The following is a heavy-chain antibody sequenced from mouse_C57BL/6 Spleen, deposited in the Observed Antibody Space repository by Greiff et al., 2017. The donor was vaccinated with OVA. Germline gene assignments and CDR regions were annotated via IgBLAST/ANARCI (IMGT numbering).Heavy chain of an antibody. CDR2: IDPASGNT. Sequence: VQLHQSVAELVRPGASVQLSCTASGFNIKNTYMHWVKQRPEQGLEWIGRIDPASGNTKYAHHFQGKATITADTSTNTAYLQLSSLTSEDTAIYYCASGGYGSSDDYWGQGTTLTVSS. V-gene: IGHV14-3*01. J-gene: IGHJ2*01. D-gene: IGHD1-1*01. CDR3: ASGGYGSSDDY. CDR1: GFNIKNTY.